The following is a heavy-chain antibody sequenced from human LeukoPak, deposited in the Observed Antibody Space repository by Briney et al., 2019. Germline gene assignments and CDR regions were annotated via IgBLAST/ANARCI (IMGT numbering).Heavy chain of an antibody. Sequence: ASVKVSCKASGYTFTSYYMHWVRQAPGQGLEWMGIINPSGGDTNYAQKFQGRVTITADKSTSTAYMELSSLRSEDTAVYYCARGLVGATKFFDYWGQGTLVTVSS. D-gene: IGHD1-26*01. CDR3: ARGLVGATKFFDY. CDR1: GYTFTSYY. V-gene: IGHV1-46*01. J-gene: IGHJ4*02. CDR2: INPSGGDT.